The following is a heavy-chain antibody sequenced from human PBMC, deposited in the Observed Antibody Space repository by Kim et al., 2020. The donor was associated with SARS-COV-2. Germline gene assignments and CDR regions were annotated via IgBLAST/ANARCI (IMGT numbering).Heavy chain of an antibody. CDR1: GFDFTFT. CDR2: ISGSGVST. D-gene: IGHD3-10*01. J-gene: IGHJ4*02. Sequence: GGSLRLSCAASGFDFTFTMSWVRQAPGKGLEWVSAISGSGVSTYYADSVKGRFTISRDNSKNTLYLQMNSLTAEDTAVYYCAKVRGVLFGIDNWGQGTLV. V-gene: IGHV3-23*01. CDR3: AKVRGVLFGIDN.